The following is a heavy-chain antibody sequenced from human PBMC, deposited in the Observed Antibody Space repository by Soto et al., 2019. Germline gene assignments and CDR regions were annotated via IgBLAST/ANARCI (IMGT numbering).Heavy chain of an antibody. V-gene: IGHV3-23*01. CDR1: GFTFSSYA. Sequence: EVQLLESGGGLVQPGGSLRLSCAASGFTFSSYAMSWVRQAPGKGPEWVSAISGSGANTYYADSVKGRFTISRDNSKNTLYVQINSLRAEDTAVYYCAKGGVVVVPDMDVWGKGTTVTVSS. CDR3: AKGGVVVVPDMDV. D-gene: IGHD2-2*01. J-gene: IGHJ6*03. CDR2: ISGSGANT.